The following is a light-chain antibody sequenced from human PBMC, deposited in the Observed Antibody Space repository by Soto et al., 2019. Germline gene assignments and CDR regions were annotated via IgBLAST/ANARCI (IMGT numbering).Light chain of an antibody. CDR1: QSVNSN. CDR2: GAS. J-gene: IGKJ2*01. Sequence: EIVMTQSPATLSVSPGERATLSCRASQSVNSNLAWYQQRPGQAPRLLMYGASTRATGIPARFSGSGSGTEFTFTISSLQSEDFAVYYCQKYNIWYTCGQGTKLEIK. V-gene: IGKV3-15*01. CDR3: QKYNIWYT.